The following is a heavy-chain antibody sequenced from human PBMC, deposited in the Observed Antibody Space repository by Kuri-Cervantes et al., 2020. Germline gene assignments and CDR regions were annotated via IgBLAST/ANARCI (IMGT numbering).Heavy chain of an antibody. CDR3: ATDCSGGSCYTEY. CDR1: GGSISSYY. CDR2: IYYSGST. V-gene: IGHV4-59*12. D-gene: IGHD2-15*01. J-gene: IGHJ4*02. Sequence: SETLSLTCTVSGGSISSYYWSWIRQPPGKGLEWIGYIYYSGSTNYNPSLKSRVTVSVDTSKNQFSLKLSSVTAADTAVYYCATDCSGGSCYTEYWGQGTLVTVSS.